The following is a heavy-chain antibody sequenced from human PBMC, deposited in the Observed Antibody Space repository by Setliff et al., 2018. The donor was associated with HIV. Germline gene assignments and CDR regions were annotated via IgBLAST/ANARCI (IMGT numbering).Heavy chain of an antibody. CDR2: IIPFFGTA. Sequence: SVKVSCKASGGTFSTDAFSWVRQAPGQGLEWMGGIIPFFGTANYAQKLQGRVTITADGSSSTAYMDLSGLRSEDTAVYFCARRGFYDSSGQVWAFDIWGQGTMVTVSS. J-gene: IGHJ3*02. CDR3: ARRGFYDSSGQVWAFDI. D-gene: IGHD3-22*01. V-gene: IGHV1-69*13. CDR1: GGTFSTDA.